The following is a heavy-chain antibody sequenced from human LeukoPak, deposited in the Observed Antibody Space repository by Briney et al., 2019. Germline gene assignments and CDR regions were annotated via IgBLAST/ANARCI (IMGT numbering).Heavy chain of an antibody. J-gene: IGHJ4*02. CDR2: ISYDGSNK. Sequence: GGSLRLSCAASGFTFSSYGMHWVRQAPGKGLEWVAVISYDGSNKYYADSVKGRFTISRDNSKNTLYLQMNSLRAEDTAVYYCARGPSLYYYGSGSYSFDYWGQGTLVTVSS. V-gene: IGHV3-30*03. CDR1: GFTFSSYG. D-gene: IGHD3-10*01. CDR3: ARGPSLYYYGSGSYSFDY.